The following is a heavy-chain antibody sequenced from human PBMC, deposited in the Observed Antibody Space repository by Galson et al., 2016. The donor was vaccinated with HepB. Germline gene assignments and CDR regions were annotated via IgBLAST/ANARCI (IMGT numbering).Heavy chain of an antibody. CDR2: IKQDGSEK. V-gene: IGHV3-7*03. Sequence: SLRLSCAASGFTFINYAMSWVRQAPGKGLEWVANIKQDGSEKYYVDSVKGRFTISRDNAKNSLYLQMNSLRVDDTAVYYCTRHYFSDSWGQGILVTVSS. J-gene: IGHJ4*02. CDR3: TRHYFSDS. CDR1: GFTFINYA. D-gene: IGHD3-3*02.